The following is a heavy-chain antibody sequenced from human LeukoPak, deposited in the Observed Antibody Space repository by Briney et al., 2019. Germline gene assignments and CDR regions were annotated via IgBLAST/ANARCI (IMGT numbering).Heavy chain of an antibody. CDR1: GYTFTGYY. CDR2: INPNSGGT. J-gene: IGHJ6*02. Sequence: ASVNVSCKASGYTFTGYYMHWVRQAPGQGLEWMGWINPNSGGTNYAQKFQGWVTMTRDTSISTAYMELSRLRSDDTAVYYCARAGPPYYYDSTYYYYYGMDVWGQGTTVTVSS. CDR3: ARAGPPYYYDSTYYYYYGMDV. D-gene: IGHD3-22*01. V-gene: IGHV1-2*04.